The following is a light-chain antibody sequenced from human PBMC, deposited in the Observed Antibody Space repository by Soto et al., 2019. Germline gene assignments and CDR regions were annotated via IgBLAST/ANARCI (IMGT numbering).Light chain of an antibody. CDR1: QSLLHRNGYNY. CDR2: LGS. V-gene: IGKV2-28*01. J-gene: IGKJ4*01. CDR3: MQALQTPT. Sequence: DIVMTQSPLSLPVTPGEPASISCRSSQSLLHRNGYNYLDWYLQKPGQSPQLLIYLGSNRASGVPDRFNGSGSGTDFTLKISREEAEDVGVYYCMQALQTPTFGGGTKVEIK.